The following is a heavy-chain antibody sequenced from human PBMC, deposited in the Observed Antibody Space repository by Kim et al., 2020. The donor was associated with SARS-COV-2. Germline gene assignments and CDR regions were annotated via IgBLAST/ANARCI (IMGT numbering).Heavy chain of an antibody. CDR1: GFTFSDYY. CDR2: ISSTGSFT. Sequence: GGSLRLSCAASGFTFSDYYMSWIRQAPGKGLEWVSYISSTGSFTNYAYSVKGRFTISRDNAKNSLYLQMNSLRVEDKAVYYCARLMTTVTTGGVGAFGIWGQGTMVTVSS. V-gene: IGHV3-11*03. J-gene: IGHJ3*02. CDR3: ARLMTTVTTGGVGAFGI. D-gene: IGHD4-17*01.